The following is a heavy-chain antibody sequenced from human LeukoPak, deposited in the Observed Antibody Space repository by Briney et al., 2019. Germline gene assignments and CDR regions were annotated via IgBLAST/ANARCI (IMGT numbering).Heavy chain of an antibody. CDR2: ISADGGIT. D-gene: IGHD3-22*01. CDR3: AKSSGPGGYYYYGMDV. J-gene: IGHJ6*02. CDR1: EFSFSTYA. Sequence: GGSLRLSWAASEFSFSTYAVSWVRQAPGKGLEWVSAISADGGITYYADSVRGRFTISRDNSKNTLYLQMNSLRAEDTAVYYCAKSSGPGGYYYYGMDVWGQGTTVTVSS. V-gene: IGHV3-23*01.